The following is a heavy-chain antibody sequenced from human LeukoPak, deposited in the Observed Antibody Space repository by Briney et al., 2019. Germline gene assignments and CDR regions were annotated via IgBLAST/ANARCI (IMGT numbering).Heavy chain of an antibody. D-gene: IGHD5-18*01. CDR2: IIPILGIA. CDR3: ARDPVDTKTPYYFDY. CDR1: GGTFSSYT. J-gene: IGHJ4*02. Sequence: SVEVSCKASGGTFSSYTISWVRQAPGQGLEWMGRIIPILGIANYAQKFQGRVTITADKSTSTAYMELSSLRSEDTAVYYCARDPVDTKTPYYFDYWGQGTLVTVSS. V-gene: IGHV1-69*04.